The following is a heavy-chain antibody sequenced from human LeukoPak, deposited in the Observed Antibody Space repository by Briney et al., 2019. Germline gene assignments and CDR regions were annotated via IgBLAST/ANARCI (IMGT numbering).Heavy chain of an antibody. CDR1: GGTFSSYA. Sequence: GASVKVSCKASGGTFSSYAISWVRQAPGQGLEWMGGIIPIFGTANYAQKFQGRVMITTDESTSTAYMELSSLRSEDTAVYYCARAYRPPDSSSWEGNWFDPWGQGTLVTVSS. V-gene: IGHV1-69*05. CDR3: ARAYRPPDSSSWEGNWFDP. CDR2: IIPIFGTA. J-gene: IGHJ5*02. D-gene: IGHD6-13*01.